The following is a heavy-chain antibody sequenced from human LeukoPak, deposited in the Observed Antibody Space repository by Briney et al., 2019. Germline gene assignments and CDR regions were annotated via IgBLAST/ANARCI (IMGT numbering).Heavy chain of an antibody. V-gene: IGHV3-33*01. Sequence: GGSLRLSCAASGFTFTSYGMHWVRQAPGKGLEWVAVIWYDGSNKYYADSVKGRFTIPRNNSKNTLYLQMNSLRAEDTAVYYCARDHSSGWYSDYFDYWGQGTLVTVSS. CDR3: ARDHSSGWYSDYFDY. D-gene: IGHD6-19*01. CDR1: GFTFTSYG. CDR2: IWYDGSNK. J-gene: IGHJ4*02.